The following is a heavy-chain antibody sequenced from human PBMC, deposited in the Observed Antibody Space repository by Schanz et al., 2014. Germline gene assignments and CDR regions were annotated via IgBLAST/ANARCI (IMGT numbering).Heavy chain of an antibody. CDR1: GYTFNNHG. CDR3: ARETTIITGGAFDV. CDR2: ISAFDDKT. D-gene: IGHD3-9*01. Sequence: QVQLVQSGGEVKKPGASATVSCKASGYTFNNHGISWVRQAPGQGLEWMGWISAFDDKTDYAQNCQGRLIMTTDTSTTTVYMELRGLRSDDTAVYYCARETTIITGGAFDVWGQGTMVTVSS. J-gene: IGHJ3*01. V-gene: IGHV1-18*01.